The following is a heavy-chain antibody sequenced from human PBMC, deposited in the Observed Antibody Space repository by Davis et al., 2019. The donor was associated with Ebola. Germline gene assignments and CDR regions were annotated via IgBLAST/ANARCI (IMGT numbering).Heavy chain of an antibody. V-gene: IGHV3-21*01. CDR1: GFTFSSYS. Sequence: PGGSLRLSCAASGFTFSSYSMNWVRQAPGKGLEWVSSISSSSSYIYYADSVKGRFTISRDNAKNSLYLQMNSLRAEDTAVYYCATEGITGTTEFGADYWGQGTLVTVSS. CDR3: ATEGITGTTEFGADY. D-gene: IGHD1-7*01. J-gene: IGHJ4*02. CDR2: ISSSSSYI.